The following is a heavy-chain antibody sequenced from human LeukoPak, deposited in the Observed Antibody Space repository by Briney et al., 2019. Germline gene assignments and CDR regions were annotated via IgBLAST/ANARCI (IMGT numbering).Heavy chain of an antibody. J-gene: IGHJ4*02. CDR1: GYTFTGYF. Sequence: ASVKVSCKASGYTFTGYFIHWVRQAPGQGLEWMGWINPNSGGTNYAQTFQGRVTMTRDTSISTAYMELNRLRSDDTAVYYCARVRSNGWYEYYFDYWGQGTLVTVSS. V-gene: IGHV1-2*02. CDR2: INPNSGGT. D-gene: IGHD6-19*01. CDR3: ARVRSNGWYEYYFDY.